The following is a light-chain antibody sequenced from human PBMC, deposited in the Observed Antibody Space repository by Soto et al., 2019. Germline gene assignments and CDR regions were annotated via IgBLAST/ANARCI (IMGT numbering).Light chain of an antibody. Sequence: DIQMTQSPSTLSGSVGDRVTITCRASQTISSWLAWYQQKPGKAPKLLIYKASTLKSGVPSRFSGSGSGTEFTLTISSLQPDDVAPYYCQHYNSYSEAFGQGTKVELK. CDR2: KAS. V-gene: IGKV1-5*03. CDR3: QHYNSYSEA. J-gene: IGKJ1*01. CDR1: QTISSW.